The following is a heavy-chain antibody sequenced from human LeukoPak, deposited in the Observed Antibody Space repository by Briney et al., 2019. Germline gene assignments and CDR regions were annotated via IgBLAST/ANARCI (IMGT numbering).Heavy chain of an antibody. J-gene: IGHJ5*02. D-gene: IGHD3-3*01. CDR1: GASVSSYY. V-gene: IGHV4-59*02. CDR2: ISDTGKT. CDR3: ATGYYEPFAT. Sequence: SETLSLTCTFSGASVSSYYWDWLRQTPGKGLEWIGYISDTGKTDSNPSLKSRVSISLGPANKQFSLRLRSVTAADSAVYYRATGYYEPFATWGPGILVTVSS.